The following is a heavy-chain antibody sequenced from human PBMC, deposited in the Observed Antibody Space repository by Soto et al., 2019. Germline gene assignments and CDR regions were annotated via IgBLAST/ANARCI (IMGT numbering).Heavy chain of an antibody. Sequence: SETLSLTCTVSGGSISSYYWSWIRQPAGKGLEWIGRIYTSGSTNYNPSLKSRVTMSVDTSKNQFSLKLSSVTAAGTAVYYCARSSGYSSSWYLGYYYYGMDVWGQGTTVTVSS. V-gene: IGHV4-4*07. CDR2: IYTSGST. CDR1: GGSISSYY. J-gene: IGHJ6*02. CDR3: ARSSGYSSSWYLGYYYYGMDV. D-gene: IGHD6-13*01.